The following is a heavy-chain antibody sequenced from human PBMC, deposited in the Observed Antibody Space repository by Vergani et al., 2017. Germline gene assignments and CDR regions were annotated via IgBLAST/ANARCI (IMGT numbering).Heavy chain of an antibody. CDR1: GGTFSSYA. J-gene: IGHJ4*02. V-gene: IGHV1-69*01. CDR3: ERDRYTRGSYSRGGILADY. CDR2: IIPIFGTV. Sequence: QVQLVQSGAEVKKPGSSVKVSCKASGGTFSSYAISWVRQAPGQGLEWMGGIIPIFGTVNYAQKFQGRVTITADESTVTAYMALSSLSSEDTAGYYCERDRYTRGSYSRGGILADYWGQGTLVTVSS. D-gene: IGHD1-26*01.